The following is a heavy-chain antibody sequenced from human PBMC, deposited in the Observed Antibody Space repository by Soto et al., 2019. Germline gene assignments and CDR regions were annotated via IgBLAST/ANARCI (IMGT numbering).Heavy chain of an antibody. D-gene: IGHD2-2*01. Sequence: QVQLDQSGAEVKKPGSSVKLSCKASGGTFSNSAISWVRQAPGQGLEWRGGIMPIFRTPDYAQKFQARVTITADESTSTAYMELSGLKPDDKAVYYWERDKDRLQLGGNYYYILDVWGQGTTVTVSS. CDR3: ERDKDRLQLGGNYYYILDV. V-gene: IGHV1-69*12. J-gene: IGHJ6*02. CDR1: GGTFSNSA. CDR2: IMPIFRTP.